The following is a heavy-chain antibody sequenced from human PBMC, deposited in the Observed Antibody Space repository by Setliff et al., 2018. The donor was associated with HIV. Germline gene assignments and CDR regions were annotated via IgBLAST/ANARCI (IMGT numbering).Heavy chain of an antibody. CDR3: MRGRSITIFGVAYFDF. V-gene: IGHV4-34*01. J-gene: IGHJ4*02. CDR2: ISYSGIT. D-gene: IGHD3-3*01. Sequence: SETLSLTCAVYGGSFSSYYWGWIRQPPGKGLEWIGSISYSGITYYNPSLKSRVTISVDMSNNQFSLKVTSVTAADTAVYYCMRGRSITIFGVAYFDFWGQGTLVTVSS. CDR1: GGSFSSYY.